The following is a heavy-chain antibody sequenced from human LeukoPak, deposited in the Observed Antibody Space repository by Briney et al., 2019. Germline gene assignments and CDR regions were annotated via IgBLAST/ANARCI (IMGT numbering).Heavy chain of an antibody. CDR2: ISSSGSYT. CDR3: ARDRTRYCSGGSCYSSYGMDV. D-gene: IGHD2-15*01. V-gene: IGHV3-21*01. CDR1: GFTFSSYN. Sequence: PGGSLILSCAASGFTFSSYNMNWVRQAPGKGLEWVSSISSSGSYTYYADSVKGRFTISRDNAKNSLYLQMNSLRAEDTAVYYCARDRTRYCSGGSCYSSYGMDVWGQGTTVTVSS. J-gene: IGHJ6*02.